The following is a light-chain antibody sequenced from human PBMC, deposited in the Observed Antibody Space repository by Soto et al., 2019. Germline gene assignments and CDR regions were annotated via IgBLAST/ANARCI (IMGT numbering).Light chain of an antibody. J-gene: IGKJ4*01. CDR1: QSISRW. Sequence: IRVTRSPSSLSASTGNTFTITCRASQSISRWLAWYQQKPGKAPNLLIFDASTLETGLPSRVSGSGSGTEFPLTISNLKPDDFATYYCPQYNSYLTVGGGTQVEIK. CDR3: PQYNSYLT. CDR2: DAS. V-gene: IGKV1-5*01.